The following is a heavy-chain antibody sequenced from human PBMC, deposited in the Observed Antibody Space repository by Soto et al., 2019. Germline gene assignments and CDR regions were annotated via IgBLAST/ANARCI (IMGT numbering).Heavy chain of an antibody. J-gene: IGHJ4*02. V-gene: IGHV1-18*01. Sequence: ASVKVSCKASGYTFTSYGISWVRQAPGQGLERMGWISAYNGNTNYAQKLQGRVTMTTDTSTSTAYMELRSLRSDDTAVYYCARGAPGIAAAGTFDYWGQGTLVTVSS. CDR2: ISAYNGNT. D-gene: IGHD6-13*01. CDR1: GYTFTSYG. CDR3: ARGAPGIAAAGTFDY.